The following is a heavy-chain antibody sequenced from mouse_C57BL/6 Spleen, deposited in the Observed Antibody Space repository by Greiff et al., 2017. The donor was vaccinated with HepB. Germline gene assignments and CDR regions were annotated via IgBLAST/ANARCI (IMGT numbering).Heavy chain of an antibody. D-gene: IGHD5-1*01. V-gene: IGHV1-82*01. Sequence: VQLQQSGPELVKPGASVKISCKASGYAFSSSWMNWVKQRPGKGLEWIGRIYPGDGDTKYNGKFKGKATLTADKSSSTAYMQLSSLTSEDSAVYFCARSGSTYRGGAMDYWGQGTSVTVSS. CDR3: ARSGSTYRGGAMDY. CDR1: GYAFSSSW. J-gene: IGHJ4*01. CDR2: IYPGDGDT.